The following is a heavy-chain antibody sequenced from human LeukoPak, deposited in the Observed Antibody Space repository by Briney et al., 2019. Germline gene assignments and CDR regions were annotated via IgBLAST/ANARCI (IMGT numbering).Heavy chain of an antibody. Sequence: SETLSLTCTVSGGSINSCYWSWIRQPPGKALEWVGYIYYSGSTNYNPSLKSRVTISLDTPKNQFSMNLISVTAADTAVYYCAREGVAAAGKLDYWGQGTLVTVSS. CDR2: IYYSGST. CDR1: GGSINSCY. J-gene: IGHJ4*02. CDR3: AREGVAAAGKLDY. V-gene: IGHV4-59*01. D-gene: IGHD6-13*01.